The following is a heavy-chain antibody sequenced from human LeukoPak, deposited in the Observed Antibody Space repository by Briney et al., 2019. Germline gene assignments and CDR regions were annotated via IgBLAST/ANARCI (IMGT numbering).Heavy chain of an antibody. J-gene: IGHJ6*02. CDR3: ARDKWELRSHKYYYYGMDV. D-gene: IGHD1-26*01. CDR1: GFTFSSYG. CDR2: IWYDGSNK. Sequence: GGSLRLSCEASGFTFSSYGMNWVRQAPGKGLEWVAVIWYDGSNKYYADSVKGRFTISRDNSKNTLYLQMNSLRAEDTAVYYCARDKWELRSHKYYYYGMDVWGQGTTVTVSS. V-gene: IGHV3-33*08.